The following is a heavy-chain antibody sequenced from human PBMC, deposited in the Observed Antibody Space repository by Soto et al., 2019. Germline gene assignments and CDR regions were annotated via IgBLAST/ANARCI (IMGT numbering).Heavy chain of an antibody. CDR1: GGTFSSYA. Sequence: QVQLVQSGAEVKKPGSSVKVSCKASGGTFSSYAISWVRQAPGQGLEWMGGIIPIFGTANYAQKFQGRVTITADEPTSTAYMERGSLRSEETAVYYWAREWEDRGSGQTGYYYYGMYVWGQGTTVTVSS. CDR2: IIPIFGTA. CDR3: AREWEDRGSGQTGYYYYGMYV. J-gene: IGHJ6*02. D-gene: IGHD3-10*01. V-gene: IGHV1-69*01.